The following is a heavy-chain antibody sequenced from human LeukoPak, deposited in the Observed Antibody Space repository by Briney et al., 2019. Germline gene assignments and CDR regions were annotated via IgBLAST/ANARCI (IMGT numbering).Heavy chain of an antibody. CDR1: GVIVSDSA. CDR2: ISKDGTKK. V-gene: IGHV3-30*04. Sequence: GGSLRLSCAASGVIVSDSAMHWIRQAPGKGLEWVSLISKDGTKKYYADSVKGRFTISRDNSKNSLYLQMNSLRTEDTALYYCAKDLGWLQTHGMDVWGQGTTVTVSS. D-gene: IGHD5-24*01. CDR3: AKDLGWLQTHGMDV. J-gene: IGHJ6*02.